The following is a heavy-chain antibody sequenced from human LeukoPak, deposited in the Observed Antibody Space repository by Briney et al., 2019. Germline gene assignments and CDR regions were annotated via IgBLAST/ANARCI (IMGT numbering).Heavy chain of an antibody. CDR3: ARETGSAVGSTDFDY. J-gene: IGHJ4*02. Sequence: GGSLRLSCTASGFTFSSYAMSWVRQAPGKGLEWVSAISGSGGSTYYADSVKGRFTISRDNSKNTLYLQMNSLRAEDTAVYYCARETGSAVGSTDFDYWGQGTLVTVSS. CDR1: GFTFSSYA. D-gene: IGHD4-17*01. V-gene: IGHV3-23*01. CDR2: ISGSGGST.